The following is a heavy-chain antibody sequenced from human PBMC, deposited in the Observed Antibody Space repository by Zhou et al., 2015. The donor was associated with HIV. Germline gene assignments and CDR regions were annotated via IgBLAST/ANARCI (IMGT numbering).Heavy chain of an antibody. J-gene: IGHJ5*02. D-gene: IGHD6-13*01. CDR1: GYTFTGYY. CDR3: ARGVAAAGTGTEFDP. V-gene: IGHV1-2*02. Sequence: QVQLVQSGAEVKKPGASVKVSCKASGYTFTGYYMHWVRQAPGQGLEWMGWINPNSGGTNYAQKFQGRVTMTRDTSISTAYMELSSLRSEDTAVYYCARGVAAAGTGTEFDPWGQGTLVTVSS. CDR2: INPNSGGT.